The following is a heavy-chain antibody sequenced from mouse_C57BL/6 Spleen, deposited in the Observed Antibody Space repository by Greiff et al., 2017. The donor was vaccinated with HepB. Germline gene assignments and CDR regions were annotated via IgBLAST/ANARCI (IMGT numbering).Heavy chain of an antibody. Sequence: VQLQQPGAELVKPGASVKMSCKASGYTFTSYWITWVKQRPGQGLEWIGDIYPGSGSTNYNEKFKSKATLTVDTSSSTAYMQLSSLTSVDSAVYYCARERSYDYGGVDYWGQGTTLTVSS. CDR1: GYTFTSYW. D-gene: IGHD2-4*01. J-gene: IGHJ2*01. V-gene: IGHV1-55*01. CDR2: IYPGSGST. CDR3: ARERSYDYGGVDY.